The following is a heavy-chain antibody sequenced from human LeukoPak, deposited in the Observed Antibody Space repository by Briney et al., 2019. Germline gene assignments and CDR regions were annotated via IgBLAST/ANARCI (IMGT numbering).Heavy chain of an antibody. CDR2: IYYSGST. V-gene: IGHV4-59*01. D-gene: IGHD3-10*01. CDR1: GGSISSYY. CDR3: ARWAYGSESYFYFDY. Sequence: PSETLSLTCTVSGGSISSYYWSWIRQPPGKGLEWIGYIYYSGSTKYNPSLKSRVTISVDTSKNQFSLKLSSVTAADTAVYYCARWAYGSESYFYFDYWGQGTLVTVSS. J-gene: IGHJ4*02.